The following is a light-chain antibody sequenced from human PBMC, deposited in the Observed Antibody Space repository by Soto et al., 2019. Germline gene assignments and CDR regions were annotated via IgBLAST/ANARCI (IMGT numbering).Light chain of an antibody. V-gene: IGKV1-39*01. Sequence: DIQMTQSPSSLSTSVGDRVTITCRASQSISSYLNWYLQKPGKAPKLLIYAASSLQSGVPSRFSGSGSGTDFTLTISSLQPEDFATYYCRQSYSTPWTFGQGTKVEIK. CDR2: AAS. J-gene: IGKJ1*01. CDR3: RQSYSTPWT. CDR1: QSISSY.